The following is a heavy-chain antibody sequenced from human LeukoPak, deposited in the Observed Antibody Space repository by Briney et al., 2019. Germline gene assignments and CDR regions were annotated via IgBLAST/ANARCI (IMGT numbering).Heavy chain of an antibody. Sequence: PSETLSLTCTVAGASISSGSYYWSWIRQPAGKGLEWIGRIYTSGSTNYNPSLKSRVTISVDTSKNQFSLKLSSVTAADTAVYYCATTTIRLGYWGQGTLVTVSS. CDR3: ATTTIRLGY. V-gene: IGHV4-61*02. J-gene: IGHJ4*02. CDR1: GASISSGSYY. CDR2: IYTSGST. D-gene: IGHD1-26*01.